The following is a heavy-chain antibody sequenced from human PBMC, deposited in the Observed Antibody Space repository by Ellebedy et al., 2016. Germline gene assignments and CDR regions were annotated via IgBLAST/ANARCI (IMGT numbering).Heavy chain of an antibody. V-gene: IGHV4-61*08. CDR1: GGSVINYGAY. CDR2: VYRTGST. Sequence: SETLSLXXSVSGGSVINYGAYWSWIRQPPGRALEWIGYVYRTGSTKLNPSLKSRVTMSVDTSKNQFSLKLSSVTAPDTAVYYCARGLYFDSSGYHYWFDPWGQGILVTVSS. CDR3: ARGLYFDSSGYHYWFDP. J-gene: IGHJ5*02. D-gene: IGHD3-22*01.